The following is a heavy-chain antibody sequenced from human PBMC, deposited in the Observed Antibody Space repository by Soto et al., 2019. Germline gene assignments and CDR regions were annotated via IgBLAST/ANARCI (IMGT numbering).Heavy chain of an antibody. Sequence: EVQLVESGGGLIQPGGSLRLSCAASGFTVSSNYMSWVRQAPGKGLEWVSVIYSGGSTYYADSVKGRFTISRDNSKNTLYLQMTSLRAEDTAVYYCARERYCYGTGYYFDYRGQGTLVTVSS. V-gene: IGHV3-53*01. J-gene: IGHJ4*02. CDR1: GFTVSSNY. CDR2: IYSGGST. CDR3: ARERYCYGTGYYFDY. D-gene: IGHD5-18*01.